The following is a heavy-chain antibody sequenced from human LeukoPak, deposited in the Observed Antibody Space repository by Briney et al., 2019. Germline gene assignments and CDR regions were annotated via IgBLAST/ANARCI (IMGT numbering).Heavy chain of an antibody. Sequence: MASETLSLTCAVSGGSISSSNWWSWVRQPPGKGLEWIGEIYHSGSTNYNPSLKSRVTISVDKSKNQFSLKLSSVTAADTAVYYCARVRFSSGVPHERVVVLDYWGQGTLVTVSS. CDR3: ARVRFSSGVPHERVVVLDY. V-gene: IGHV4-4*02. D-gene: IGHD3-3*01. J-gene: IGHJ4*02. CDR2: IYHSGST. CDR1: GGSISSSNW.